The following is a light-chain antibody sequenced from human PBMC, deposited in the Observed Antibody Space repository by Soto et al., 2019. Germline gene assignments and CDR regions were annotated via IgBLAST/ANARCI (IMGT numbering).Light chain of an antibody. CDR1: QSITNY. Sequence: DIQMTQSPSSLAVSVGDRVTITCRASQSITNYLNWYQQQPGKAPKLLVYAASSLQSGVPSRFSGNGSGTDFTLTISRLQPEDFASYYCHQSDSYPYTVGQGTKLEIK. CDR3: HQSDSYPYT. J-gene: IGKJ2*01. CDR2: AAS. V-gene: IGKV1-39*01.